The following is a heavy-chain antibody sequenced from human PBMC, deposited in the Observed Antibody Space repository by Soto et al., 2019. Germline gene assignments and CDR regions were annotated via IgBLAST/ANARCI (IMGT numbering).Heavy chain of an antibody. J-gene: IGHJ4*02. CDR2: INHSGST. V-gene: IGHV4-34*01. CDR3: ARGGVPYDFWSGYYLTRFDY. Sequence: RSRIRQPPGNGLEWMGEINHSGSTNYNPSLKSRVTISVDTSKNQFSLKLSSVTAADTAVYYCARGGVPYDFWSGYYLTRFDYWGQGTLVTVSS. D-gene: IGHD3-3*01.